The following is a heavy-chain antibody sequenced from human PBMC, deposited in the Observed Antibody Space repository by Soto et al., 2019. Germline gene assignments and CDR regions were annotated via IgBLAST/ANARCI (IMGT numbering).Heavy chain of an antibody. Sequence: SETLSLTCAVYGGSFSGYYWSWIRQPPGKGLEWIGEINHSGSTNHNPSLKSRVTISVDTSKNQFSLKLSSVTAADTAVYYCGRGRRVVVVAAPNYYFDYWGQGTLVTVSS. CDR2: INHSGST. D-gene: IGHD2-15*01. CDR3: GRGRRVVVVAAPNYYFDY. CDR1: GGSFSGYY. V-gene: IGHV4-34*01. J-gene: IGHJ4*02.